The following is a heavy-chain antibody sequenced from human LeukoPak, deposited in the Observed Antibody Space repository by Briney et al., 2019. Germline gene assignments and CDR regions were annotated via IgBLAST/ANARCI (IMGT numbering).Heavy chain of an antibody. CDR3: ARGVGGSFDI. Sequence: RSDTLSLTCGVYGGSFRGYYWIWTRQPPGKGLEWIGEMNHSGSNNYNPSLKSRVTISVDTSKNQFSLKLSSVTAADTAVYYCARGVGGSFDIWGQGTMVTVSS. CDR2: MNHSGSN. J-gene: IGHJ3*02. D-gene: IGHD2-15*01. V-gene: IGHV4-34*01. CDR1: GGSFRGYY.